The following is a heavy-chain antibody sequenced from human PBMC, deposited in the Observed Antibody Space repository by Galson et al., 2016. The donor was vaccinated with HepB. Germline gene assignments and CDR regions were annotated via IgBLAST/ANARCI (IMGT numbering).Heavy chain of an antibody. CDR1: EFTFTSYA. D-gene: IGHD6-6*01. CDR2: INNSGGRT. J-gene: IGHJ4*02. CDR3: AKDRWTGQLLPHGFDY. Sequence: SLRLSCAASEFTFTSYAMSWVRQAPGKGLEWVSSINNSGGRTHYADPVKGRFTISRDNSKNTLFLQMNSLRAEDTALYYCAKDRWTGQLLPHGFDYWGQGTLVTGSS. V-gene: IGHV3-23*01.